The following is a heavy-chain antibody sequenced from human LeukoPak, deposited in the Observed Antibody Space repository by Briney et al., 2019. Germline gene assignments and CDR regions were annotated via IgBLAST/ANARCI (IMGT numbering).Heavy chain of an antibody. CDR3: ARYGDYRPFDI. D-gene: IGHD4-17*01. J-gene: IGHJ3*02. CDR2: IYTSGST. CDR1: CRSISSGSYW. V-gene: IGHV4-61*02. Sequence: SETLSLTCTVSCRSISSGSYWWSWLRPPAGTGLEWIGRIYTSGSTNYNPSLKSRVTISIDTSKNQFSLKLSSVTAADTAVYYCARYGDYRPFDIWGQGTMVTVSS.